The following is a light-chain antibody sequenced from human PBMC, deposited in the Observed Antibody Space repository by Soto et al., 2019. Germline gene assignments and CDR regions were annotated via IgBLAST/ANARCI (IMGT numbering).Light chain of an antibody. CDR1: QSINNR. J-gene: IGKJ1*01. CDR3: QQYSTYKM. V-gene: IGKV1-5*03. Sequence: DIQLTQSPSTLAASIGDRVTITCRASQSINNRLAWYQQKPGKAPKLLIYKASSLASGVPSRFSGSGSATDFTLTITCLQSDDFASYYCQQYSTYKMFGQGTKVEIK. CDR2: KAS.